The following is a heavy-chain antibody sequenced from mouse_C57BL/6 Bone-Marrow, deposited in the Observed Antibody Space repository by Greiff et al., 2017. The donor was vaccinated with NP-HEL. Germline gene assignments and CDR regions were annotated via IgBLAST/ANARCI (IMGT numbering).Heavy chain of an antibody. V-gene: IGHV1-52*01. Sequence: QVQLQQPGAELVRPGSSVKLSCKASGYTFPSYWMHWVKQRPIQGLEWIGNIDPSDSATHYNQKFKDKATLTVDKSSSTAYMQLSSLTSEDSAVYYCARSGDYDGVDYWGQGTTLTVSS. CDR1: GYTFPSYW. D-gene: IGHD2-4*01. J-gene: IGHJ2*01. CDR3: ARSGDYDGVDY. CDR2: IDPSDSAT.